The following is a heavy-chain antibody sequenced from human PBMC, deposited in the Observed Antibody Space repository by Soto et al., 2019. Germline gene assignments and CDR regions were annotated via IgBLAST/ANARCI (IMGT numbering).Heavy chain of an antibody. V-gene: IGHV1-18*01. CDR3: TKHSGAGPEYLQD. CDR1: GYSFTSYG. CDR2: ITPLKGNT. J-gene: IGHJ1*01. D-gene: IGHD4-17*01. Sequence: QVLLVQSGAEVKKPGASVKVSCKASGYSFTSYGISWVRQAPGQGLEWMGWITPLKGNTQYSQKFQGRVIMTTDTSTNTAYLEMRRLTSDASAVYHCTKHSGAGPEYLQDGGQGTLVIVSS.